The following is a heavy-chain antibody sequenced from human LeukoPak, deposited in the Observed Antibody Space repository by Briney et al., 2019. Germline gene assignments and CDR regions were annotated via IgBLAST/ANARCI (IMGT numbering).Heavy chain of an antibody. CDR3: ARPYYSGNFYYYGMDV. V-gene: IGHV3-11*01. CDR1: GFTFSDYY. Sequence: GGSLRPSCAASGFTFSDYYMSWIRQAPGKGLEWVSHIGSSANTIWYADSVKGRFTISRDNAKNSVHLQMNSLRAEDTAVYYCARPYYSGNFYYYGMDVWGQGTTVTVSS. D-gene: IGHD1-26*01. CDR2: IGSSANTI. J-gene: IGHJ6*02.